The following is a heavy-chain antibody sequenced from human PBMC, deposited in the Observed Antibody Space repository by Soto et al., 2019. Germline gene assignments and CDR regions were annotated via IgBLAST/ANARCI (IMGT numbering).Heavy chain of an antibody. D-gene: IGHD1-26*01. CDR1: GFTFSSYD. J-gene: IGHJ5*02. CDR3: ARGGGYSIVNWFDP. V-gene: IGHV3-13*01. CDR2: IGTAGDT. Sequence: PGGSLRLSCAASGFTFSSYDMHWVRQATGKGLEWVSAIGTAGDTYYPGSVKGRFTISRENAKNSLYLQMNSLRAGDTAVYYCARGGGYSIVNWFDPWGQGTLV.